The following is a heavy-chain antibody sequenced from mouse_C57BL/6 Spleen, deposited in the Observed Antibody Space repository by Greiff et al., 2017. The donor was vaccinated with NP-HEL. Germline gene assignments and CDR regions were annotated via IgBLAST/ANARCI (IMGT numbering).Heavy chain of an antibody. CDR3: ARDGYDYDALAWFAY. D-gene: IGHD2-4*01. Sequence: EVKLMESGGGLVQSGRSLRLSCATSGFTFSDFYMEWVRQAPGKGLEWIAASRNKANDYTTEYSASVKGRFIVSRDTSQSILYLQMNALRAEDTAIYYCARDGYDYDALAWFAYWGQGTLVTVSA. V-gene: IGHV7-1*01. CDR1: GFTFSDFY. J-gene: IGHJ3*01. CDR2: SRNKANDYTT.